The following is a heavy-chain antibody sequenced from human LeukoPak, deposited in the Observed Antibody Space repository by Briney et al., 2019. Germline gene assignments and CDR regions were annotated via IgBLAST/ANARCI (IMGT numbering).Heavy chain of an antibody. CDR3: ARNDRGRVATINFDY. CDR1: GGSFSGYY. D-gene: IGHD5-12*01. J-gene: IGHJ4*02. Sequence: SETLSLTCAVYGGSFSGYYWSWIRQPSGEGLEWIGEINHSGSTNYNPSLKSRVTISVDTSKNQFSLKLGSVTAADTAVYYCARNDRGRVATINFDYWGQGTLVTVSS. CDR2: INHSGST. V-gene: IGHV4-34*01.